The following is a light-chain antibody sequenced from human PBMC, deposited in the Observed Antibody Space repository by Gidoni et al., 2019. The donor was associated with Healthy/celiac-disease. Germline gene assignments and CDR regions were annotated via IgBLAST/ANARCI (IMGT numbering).Light chain of an antibody. V-gene: IGKV1-5*03. CDR2: KAS. Sequence: IQMTQSPSALSLSVGDTVTITCRASRNIGNWLAWYQQKPGKAPKLLVYKASVLQTGVPLRFSGTGYGTEFTLTINSLQPDDFATYYCQQHKTYWTFGLGTKVEMK. CDR3: QQHKTYWT. J-gene: IGKJ1*01. CDR1: RNIGNW.